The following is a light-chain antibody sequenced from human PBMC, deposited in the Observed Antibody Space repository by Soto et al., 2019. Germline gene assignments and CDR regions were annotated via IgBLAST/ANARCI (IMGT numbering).Light chain of an antibody. CDR2: AAS. J-gene: IGKJ1*01. Sequence: IQMTHSAFAVSATVGDRVTITCRASQSISSCLNWYQQKPGKAPKLLIYAASSLRSGVPSRFSGGEAGTEYTLTITSLQPEDVASYYCQPCDRVPWTFGQGTKVDIK. CDR1: QSISSC. CDR3: QPCDRVPWT. V-gene: IGKV1-39*01.